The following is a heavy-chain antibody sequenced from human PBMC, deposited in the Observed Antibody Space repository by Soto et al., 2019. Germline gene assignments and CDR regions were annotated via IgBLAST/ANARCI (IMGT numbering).Heavy chain of an antibody. D-gene: IGHD3-3*01. CDR3: ARVRRRITIFGVAQNWFDP. J-gene: IGHJ5*02. Sequence: SETLSLTCAVYGGSFSGYYWSWIRQPPGKGLEWIGEINHSGSTNYNPSLKSRVTISVDTSKNQFSLKLSSVTAADTAVYYCARVRRRITIFGVAQNWFDPWGQGTLVTVSS. CDR1: GGSFSGYY. V-gene: IGHV4-34*01. CDR2: INHSGST.